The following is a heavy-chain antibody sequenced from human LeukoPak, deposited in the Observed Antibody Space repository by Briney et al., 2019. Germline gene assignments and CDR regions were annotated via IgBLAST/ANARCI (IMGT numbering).Heavy chain of an antibody. CDR2: ISGSGGST. J-gene: IGHJ6*03. CDR1: GFSFSNYA. D-gene: IGHD2-2*02. Sequence: PGGSLRLSCAASGFSFSNYAMSWVRQAPGKGLEWVSAISGSGGSTYYADSVKGRFTISRDNSKNTLYLQMNSLRAEDTAVYYCAKEGFGCSSTSCYTGYYYYYMDVWGKGTTVTASS. CDR3: AKEGFGCSSTSCYTGYYYYYMDV. V-gene: IGHV3-23*01.